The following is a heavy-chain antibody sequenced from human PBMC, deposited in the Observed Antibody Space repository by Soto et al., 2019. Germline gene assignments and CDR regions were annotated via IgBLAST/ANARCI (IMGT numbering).Heavy chain of an antibody. V-gene: IGHV3-23*01. D-gene: IGHD1-26*01. CDR1: GFTFSSYA. CDR2: ISGSGGST. Sequence: GGSLRLSCAASGFTFSSYAMSWVRQAPGKGLEWVSAISGSGGSTYYADSVKGRFTISRDNSKNTLYLQMNSLRAEDTAVYYCAKDNPGIVGATTGWFDYWGQGTLVTVSS. CDR3: AKDNPGIVGATTGWFDY. J-gene: IGHJ4*02.